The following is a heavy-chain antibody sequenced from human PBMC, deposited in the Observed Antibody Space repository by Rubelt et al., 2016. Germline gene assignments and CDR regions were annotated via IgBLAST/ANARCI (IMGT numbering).Heavy chain of an antibody. Sequence: QVQLVQSGAEVKKPGSSVKVSCKASGGTFSSYAISWVRQAPGQGLEWMGRIIPILGIANYAQTFQGRFTIAADKSARTAYVELSSLRSEDTAVYYCARDLGYGDYVYELSHWGQGTLVTVSS. D-gene: IGHD4-17*01. J-gene: IGHJ4*02. CDR2: IIPILGIA. V-gene: IGHV1-69*04. CDR1: GGTFSSYA. CDR3: ARDLGYGDYVYELSH.